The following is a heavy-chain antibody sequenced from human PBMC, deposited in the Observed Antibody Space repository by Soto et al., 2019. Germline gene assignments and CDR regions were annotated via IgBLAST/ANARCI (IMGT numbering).Heavy chain of an antibody. Sequence: QVQLQESGPGLVKPSQTLSLTCTVSGGSISSGGYYWSWIRQHPGKGLEWIGYIYYSGSTYYTPSLKSRVTISVDTSKNQFSLKLSSVTAADTAVYYCARDSATYDYYYYYMDVWGKGTTVTVSS. J-gene: IGHJ6*03. D-gene: IGHD4-17*01. V-gene: IGHV4-31*03. CDR2: IYYSGST. CDR3: ARDSATYDYYYYYMDV. CDR1: GGSISSGGYY.